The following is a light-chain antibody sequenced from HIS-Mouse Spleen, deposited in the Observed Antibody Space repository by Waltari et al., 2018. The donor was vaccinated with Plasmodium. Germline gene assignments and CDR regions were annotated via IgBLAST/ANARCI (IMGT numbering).Light chain of an antibody. V-gene: IGKV1-39*01. Sequence: DIQMTQSPSSLSGSVGDRVTITCRASQSISSYLNWYQQKPGKAPKLLIYAASSLQSGVPSRFSGSGSGTDFTLTISSLQPEYFATYYCQQSYSTWTFGQGTKVEIK. J-gene: IGKJ1*01. CDR3: QQSYSTWT. CDR1: QSISSY. CDR2: AAS.